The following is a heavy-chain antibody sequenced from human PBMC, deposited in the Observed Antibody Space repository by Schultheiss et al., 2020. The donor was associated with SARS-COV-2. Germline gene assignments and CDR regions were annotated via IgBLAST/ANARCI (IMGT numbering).Heavy chain of an antibody. CDR1: GGSVSSGSYY. V-gene: IGHV4-61*01. CDR3: ARAYRPASTENWYFDL. Sequence: SETLSLTCTVSGGSVSSGSYYWSWIRQPPGKGLEWIGYIYYSGSTNYNPSLKSRVTISVDTSKNQFSLKLSSVTAADTAVYYCARAYRPASTENWYFDLWGRGTLVTVS. J-gene: IGHJ2*01. CDR2: IYYSGST.